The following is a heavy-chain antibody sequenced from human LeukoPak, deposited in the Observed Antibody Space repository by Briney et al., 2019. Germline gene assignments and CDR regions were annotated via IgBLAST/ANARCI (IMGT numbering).Heavy chain of an antibody. J-gene: IGHJ4*02. CDR1: GFTFSSYS. V-gene: IGHV3-21*01. D-gene: IGHD3-10*01. CDR3: ARDYYGSGSVLAY. Sequence: GGSLRLSCAASGFTFSSYSMNWVRQAPGKGLEWVSSISSSSSYIYYADSVKGRFTISRDNAKNSLYLQMNSLRAEDTAVYYCARDYYGSGSVLAYWGQGTLVTVSS. CDR2: ISSSSSYI.